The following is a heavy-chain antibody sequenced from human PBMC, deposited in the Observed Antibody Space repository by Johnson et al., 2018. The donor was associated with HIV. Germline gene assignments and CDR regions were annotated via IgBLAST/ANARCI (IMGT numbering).Heavy chain of an antibody. CDR2: IKQDGSEK. Sequence: VQLVESGGGLVQPGGSLRLSCAASGFTFSSYWMSWVRQAPGKGLEWVANIKQDGSEKYYVDSVKGRFTISRDNAKNSLYLQMKTLRAEDTAIYYCARGLWLTPDVFDIWGQGTVVFVSS. V-gene: IGHV3-7*02. CDR1: GFTFSSYW. J-gene: IGHJ3*02. D-gene: IGHD6-19*01. CDR3: ARGLWLTPDVFDI.